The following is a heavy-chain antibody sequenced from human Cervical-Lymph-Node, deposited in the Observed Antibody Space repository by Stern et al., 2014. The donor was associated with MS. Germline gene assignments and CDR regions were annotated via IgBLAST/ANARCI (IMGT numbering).Heavy chain of an antibody. CDR3: AREGAVAGLYFDN. CDR2: MSDDGSNI. V-gene: IGHV3-30*04. J-gene: IGHJ4*02. CDR1: GFTFSTYA. D-gene: IGHD6-19*01. Sequence: QVQLVQSGGGVVQPGRSLRLSCAASGFTFSTYAMHWVRQAPGKGLEWVALMSDDGSNIDYADSVKGRFTISRDNSKNTLYMQMNSLRAEDTAVYYCAREGAVAGLYFDNWGQGTLVTVSS.